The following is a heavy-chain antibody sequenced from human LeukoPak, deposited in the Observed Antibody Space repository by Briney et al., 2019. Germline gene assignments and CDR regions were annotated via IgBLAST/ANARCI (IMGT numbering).Heavy chain of an antibody. CDR3: SKWKAIVLVPAARSPIDY. V-gene: IGHV3-23*01. D-gene: IGHD2-2*01. CDR1: GFTFSNYG. J-gene: IGHJ4*02. CDR2: ISGSGVTT. Sequence: PGGSLRLSCAASGFTFSNYGMSWVRQAPGKGVEWVSAISGSGVTTYYADSVKGRFTISRDNSKHTLYLQMNSLRAEDTAVYYCSKWKAIVLVPAARSPIDYWGQGTLVTVSS.